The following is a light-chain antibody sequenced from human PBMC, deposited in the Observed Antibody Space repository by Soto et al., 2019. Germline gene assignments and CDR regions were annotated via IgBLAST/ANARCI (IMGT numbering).Light chain of an antibody. J-gene: IGLJ3*02. CDR2: GNS. CDR1: SSNIGAGYD. Sequence: QSVRTQPPSVSGAPGQRVTISCNGSSSNIGAGYDVHWYQQLPGTAPKLLIYGNSNRPSGVPDRFSGSKSGTSASLAITGLQAEDEADYYCQSYDSSLSGVFGGGTKLTVL. V-gene: IGLV1-40*01. CDR3: QSYDSSLSGV.